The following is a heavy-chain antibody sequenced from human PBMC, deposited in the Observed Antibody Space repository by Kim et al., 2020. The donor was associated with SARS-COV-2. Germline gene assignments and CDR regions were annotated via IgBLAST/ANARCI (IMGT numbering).Heavy chain of an antibody. D-gene: IGHD1-26*01. V-gene: IGHV4-4*02. Sequence: SETLSLTCDVFGVSITSSSWWSWVRQSPAKGLEWMGEINGSGTANYNPSLRGRLTISVDRSNNQFSLKVTSVTAADTAVHYCVREGAMTSFDYWGQGTLVTVSS. J-gene: IGHJ4*02. CDR3: VREGAMTSFDY. CDR2: INGSGTA. CDR1: GVSITSSSW.